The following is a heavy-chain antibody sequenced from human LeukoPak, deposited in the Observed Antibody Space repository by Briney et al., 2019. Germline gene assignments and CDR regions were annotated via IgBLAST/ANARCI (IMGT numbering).Heavy chain of an antibody. CDR3: ARQPMYYDFLIGYYPHFDH. J-gene: IGHJ4*02. D-gene: IGHD3-3*01. Sequence: SETLSLTCIVSGGSISSGSYFWGWIRQPPGKGLEWIGSIDYNGDAYYNPSLKSRVTIFVDTSKNQFSLRLNSVTAADTAVYYCARQPMYYDFLIGYYPHFDHWGQGTLVTGSS. V-gene: IGHV4-39*01. CDR1: GGSISSGSYF. CDR2: IDYNGDA.